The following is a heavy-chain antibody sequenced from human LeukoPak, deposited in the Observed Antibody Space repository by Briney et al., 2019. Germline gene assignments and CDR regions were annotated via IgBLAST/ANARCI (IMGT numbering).Heavy chain of an antibody. V-gene: IGHV4-4*02. D-gene: IGHD6-13*01. Sequence: SETLSLTCTVSGGSISSSNWWSWVRQPPGKGLEWIGEIYHSGSTNYNPSLKSRVTISVDKSKNQFPLKLSSVTAADTAVYYCAKDLIAAAGTGYYYMDVWGKGTTVTISS. CDR3: AKDLIAAAGTGYYYMDV. CDR1: GGSISSSNW. CDR2: IYHSGST. J-gene: IGHJ6*03.